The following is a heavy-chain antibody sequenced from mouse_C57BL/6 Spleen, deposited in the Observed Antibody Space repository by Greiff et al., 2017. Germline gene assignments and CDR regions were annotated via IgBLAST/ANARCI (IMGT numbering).Heavy chain of an antibody. CDR3: AREDDYDGDYYAMDY. Sequence: QVQLQQPGAELVKPGASVKLSCKASGYTFTSYWMHWVKQRPGRGLEWIGRIDPNSGGTKYNEKFKSKATLTVDKPSSTAYMQLSRLTSEDSAVYDGAREDDYDGDYYAMDYWGQGTSVTVSS. J-gene: IGHJ4*01. CDR2: IDPNSGGT. D-gene: IGHD2-4*01. V-gene: IGHV1-72*01. CDR1: GYTFTSYW.